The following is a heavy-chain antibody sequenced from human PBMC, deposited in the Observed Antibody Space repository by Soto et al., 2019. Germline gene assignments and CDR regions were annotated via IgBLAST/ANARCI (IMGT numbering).Heavy chain of an antibody. CDR2: IDPSYSYT. V-gene: IGHV5-10-1*01. D-gene: IGHD4-4*01. J-gene: IGHJ4*02. Sequence: PGESLKISCKGSGYSFTTYWISLVRQMPGKGLEVMGRIDPSYSYTNYSPSFQGHVTISADNSISTAYLQWSSLKTSVTAMYYCAIGKYSRLRGGLDFWGQGIPVTVA. CDR3: AIGKYSRLRGGLDF. CDR1: GYSFTTYW.